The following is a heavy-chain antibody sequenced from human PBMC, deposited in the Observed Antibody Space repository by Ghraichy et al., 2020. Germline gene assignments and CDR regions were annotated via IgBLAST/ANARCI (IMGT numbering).Heavy chain of an antibody. CDR2: IWYDGNNQ. V-gene: IGHV3-33*01. CDR1: GFTFSSYG. J-gene: IGHJ6*02. D-gene: IGHD6-13*01. CDR3: ARDIAAAPYYYGLDV. Sequence: LSLTCAASGFTFSSYGMHWVRQAPGKGLEWVAVIWYDGNNQYYVDSVKGRFTISRDNSKNTLYLQMNSLRAEDTALYYCARDIAAAPYYYGLDVWGQGTTVTVSS.